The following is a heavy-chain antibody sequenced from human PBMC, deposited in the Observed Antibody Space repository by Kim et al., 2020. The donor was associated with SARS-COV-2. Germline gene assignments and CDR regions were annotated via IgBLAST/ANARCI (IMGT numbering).Heavy chain of an antibody. J-gene: IGHJ5*02. V-gene: IGHV1-69*13. Sequence: SVKVSCKASGGTFSSYAISWVRQAPGQGLEWMGGIIPIFGTANYAQKFQGRVTITADESTSTAYMELSSLRSEDTAVYYCARGIEAPPEGDWFDPWGQGTLVTVSS. CDR3: ARGIEAPPEGDWFDP. CDR2: IIPIFGTA. CDR1: GGTFSSYA.